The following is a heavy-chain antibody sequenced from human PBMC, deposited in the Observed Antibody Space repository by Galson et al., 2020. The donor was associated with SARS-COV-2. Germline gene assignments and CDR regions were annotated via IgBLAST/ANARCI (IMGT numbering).Heavy chain of an antibody. CDR1: GYTLTDYG. CDR3: ARESDYYYGDRHLDY. CDR2: ISAYNGNR. D-gene: IGHD4-17*01. Sequence: ASVKVSCTASGYTLTDYGTSWVRQAPGQGLERMGWISAYNGNRNYGQQFQGRVTMTTDTSTSTVYMGLRGLKSDDTAVYYCARESDYYYGDRHLDYWGQGTLVTVSS. J-gene: IGHJ4*02. V-gene: IGHV1-18*04.